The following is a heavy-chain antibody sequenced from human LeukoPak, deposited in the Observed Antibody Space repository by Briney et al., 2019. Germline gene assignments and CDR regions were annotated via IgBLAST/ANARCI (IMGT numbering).Heavy chain of an antibody. CDR3: ARETPGENAFDI. J-gene: IGHJ3*02. CDR1: GFTFSNYA. V-gene: IGHV3-23*01. CDR2: ISGSGGST. D-gene: IGHD3-10*01. Sequence: GGSLRLSCAASGFTFSNYAMVWVRQAPGKGLEWVSPISGSGGSTYYADSVKGRFTISRDNSKNTLYLQMSSLRAEDTAVYYCARETPGENAFDIWGQGTMVTVSS.